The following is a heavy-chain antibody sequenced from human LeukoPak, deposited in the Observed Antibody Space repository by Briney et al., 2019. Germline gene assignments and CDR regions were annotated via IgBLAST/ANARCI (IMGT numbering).Heavy chain of an antibody. CDR1: GGTFSSYA. V-gene: IGHV1-69*13. CDR2: IIPIFGTA. CDR3: ARDWRVDIVATTPYYFDY. Sequence: SVKVSCKASGGTFSSYAISWVRQAPGQGLEWMGGIIPIFGTANYAQKFQGRVTITADESTSTAYMELSSLRSDDTAVYYCARDWRVDIVATTPYYFDYWGQGTLVTVSS. D-gene: IGHD5-12*01. J-gene: IGHJ4*02.